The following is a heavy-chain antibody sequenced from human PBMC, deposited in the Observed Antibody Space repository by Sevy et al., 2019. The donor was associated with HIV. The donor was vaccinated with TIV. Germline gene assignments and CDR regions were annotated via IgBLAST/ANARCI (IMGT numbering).Heavy chain of an antibody. CDR3: ARGIMITFGGVISDNWFDP. Sequence: VKVSCKASGYTFTSYYMHWVRQAPGQGLEWMGIINPSGGSTSYAQKFQGRVTMTRDTSTSTVYMELSSLRSEDTAVYYCARGIMITFGGVISDNWFDPWGQGTLVTVSS. D-gene: IGHD3-16*02. CDR2: INPSGGST. V-gene: IGHV1-46*01. CDR1: GYTFTSYY. J-gene: IGHJ5*02.